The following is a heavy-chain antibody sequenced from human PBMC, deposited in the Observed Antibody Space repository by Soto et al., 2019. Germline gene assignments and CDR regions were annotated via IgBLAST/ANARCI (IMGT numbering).Heavy chain of an antibody. CDR3: ARGGGSTKVDY. D-gene: IGHD2-2*01. J-gene: IGHJ4*02. Sequence: QVQLQESGPGLVKPSQTLSLTYTVSGGSITSSGYYWSWIRQHPGEGLEWIGFTSNSGSTSYNPSLKSRVTILVDTSSNQFSLNLKSVTAADTAVYYCARGGGSTKVDYWGQGTLVTVS. V-gene: IGHV4-31*03. CDR1: GGSITSSGYY. CDR2: TSNSGST.